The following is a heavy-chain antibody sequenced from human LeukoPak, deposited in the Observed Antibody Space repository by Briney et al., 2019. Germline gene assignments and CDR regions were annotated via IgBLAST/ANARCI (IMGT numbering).Heavy chain of an antibody. J-gene: IGHJ5*02. CDR1: GGSISSYY. CDR2: IYYSGST. Sequence: PSETLSLTCTVSGGSISSYYWSWIRQPPGKGLEWIGYIYYSGSTNCNPSLKSRVTISVDTSKNQFSLKLSSVTAADTAVYYCARARPSSWFDPWGQGTLVTVSS. V-gene: IGHV4-59*01. CDR3: ARARPSSWFDP.